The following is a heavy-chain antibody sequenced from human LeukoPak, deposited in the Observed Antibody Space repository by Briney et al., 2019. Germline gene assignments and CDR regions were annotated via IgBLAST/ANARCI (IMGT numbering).Heavy chain of an antibody. D-gene: IGHD3-10*01. CDR1: GFTFSSYA. CDR3: AKRPRGNYLDPFDY. J-gene: IGHJ4*02. Sequence: GGCLRLSCAASGFTFSSYAMSWVRQAPGKGLEWVSGISGSGGSTYYADSVKGRFTISRDNSKNRLYLQMNSLRAEDTAVYYCAKRPRGNYLDPFDYWGQGTLVTVSS. CDR2: ISGSGGST. V-gene: IGHV3-23*01.